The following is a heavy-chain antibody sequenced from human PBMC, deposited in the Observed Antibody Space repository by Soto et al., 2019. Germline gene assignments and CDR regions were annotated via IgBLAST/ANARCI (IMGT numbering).Heavy chain of an antibody. CDR3: ARDLLDFGVFDY. CDR1: GYSISRGYY. D-gene: IGHD3-10*01. CDR2: IYHSGST. V-gene: IGHV4-38-2*02. J-gene: IGHJ4*02. Sequence: SETLSLTCAASGYSISRGYYWGWIRQPPGKGLEWIGSIYHSGSTYYNPSLKSRVTISVDTSKNQFSLKLSSVTAADTAVYYCARDLLDFGVFDYWGQGTLVTVSS.